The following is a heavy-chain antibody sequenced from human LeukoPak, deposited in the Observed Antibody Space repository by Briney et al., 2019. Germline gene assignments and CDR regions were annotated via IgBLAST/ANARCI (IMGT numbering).Heavy chain of an antibody. CDR2: INHSGST. V-gene: IGHV4-34*01. J-gene: IGHJ5*02. Sequence: SETLSLNCAVYGGSCSGYYWSWIRQPPGKGLEWIGEINHSGSTYYNASLESRVTISVDTSKNQFSLKLSSVTAADTAVYYCARAYSSSWYFNWFDPWGQGTLVTVSS. D-gene: IGHD6-13*01. CDR1: GGSCSGYY. CDR3: ARAYSSSWYFNWFDP.